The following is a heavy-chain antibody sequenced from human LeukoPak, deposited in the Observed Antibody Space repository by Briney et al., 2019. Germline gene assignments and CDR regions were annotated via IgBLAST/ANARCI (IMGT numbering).Heavy chain of an antibody. J-gene: IGHJ4*02. CDR1: GYTFDNFY. D-gene: IGHD1-14*01. Sequence: ASVKVSCKASGYTFDNFYIHWVRQAPGQGPEWMGWIYGNDGSTQYAKKFQGRVTMTRVTAISTVSMDLSGLRPDDTAIYYCARDEGSTYNQLDYWGQGTLVTVSS. V-gene: IGHV1-2*02. CDR3: ARDEGSTYNQLDY. CDR2: IYGNDGST.